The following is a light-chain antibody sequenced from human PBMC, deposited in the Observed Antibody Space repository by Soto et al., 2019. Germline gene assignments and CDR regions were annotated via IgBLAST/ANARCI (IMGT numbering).Light chain of an antibody. J-gene: IGKJ3*01. CDR1: QSVSSY. CDR2: DAS. V-gene: IGKV3-11*01. CDR3: QQRSNWVT. Sequence: EIVLTQSPGTLSLSPWERATLSCRASQSVSSYLAWYQQKPGQAPRLLIYDASNRATGIPARFSGSGSGTDFTLTISSLEPEDFAVYYCQQRSNWVTFGPGTKVDIK.